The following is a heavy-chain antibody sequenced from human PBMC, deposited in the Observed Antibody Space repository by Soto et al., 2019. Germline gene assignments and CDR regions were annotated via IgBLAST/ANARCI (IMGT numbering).Heavy chain of an antibody. Sequence: SETLSLTCTVSGGSISSSSYYWGWIRQPPGKGLEWIGSIYYSGSTYYNPSLKSRVTISVDTSKNQFSLKLSSVTAADTAVYYCARQGTPYSSGWENWFDPWGQGTLVTVSS. J-gene: IGHJ5*02. CDR2: IYYSGST. CDR3: ARQGTPYSSGWENWFDP. CDR1: GGSISSSSYY. D-gene: IGHD6-19*01. V-gene: IGHV4-39*01.